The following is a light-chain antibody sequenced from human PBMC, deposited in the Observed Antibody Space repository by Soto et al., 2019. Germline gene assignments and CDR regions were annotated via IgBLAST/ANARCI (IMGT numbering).Light chain of an antibody. J-gene: IGKJ2*01. V-gene: IGKV1-39*01. Sequence: DIQMTQSPSSLSASVGDRVTITCRASQTISNYLNWYQQKPGKAPKLLIYAASSLQFGVPSRFSGSGSGPDFTLTIISLQPEDYATYYCQQSYSTLMYTFGQGTKVEIK. CDR2: AAS. CDR1: QTISNY. CDR3: QQSYSTLMYT.